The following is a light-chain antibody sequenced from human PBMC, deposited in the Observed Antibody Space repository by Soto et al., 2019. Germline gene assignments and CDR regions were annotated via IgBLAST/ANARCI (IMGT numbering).Light chain of an antibody. V-gene: IGKV3-15*01. Sequence: EIVMTQSPATLSVSPGERATLSCRASQSVRSNLAWYQQKPGQAPRLLIFHASTRATGIPARFSGSGSGTEFTLTISSLQSADFAVYCCQQYNNWPYTFGQGTKLESK. CDR3: QQYNNWPYT. J-gene: IGKJ2*01. CDR2: HAS. CDR1: QSVRSN.